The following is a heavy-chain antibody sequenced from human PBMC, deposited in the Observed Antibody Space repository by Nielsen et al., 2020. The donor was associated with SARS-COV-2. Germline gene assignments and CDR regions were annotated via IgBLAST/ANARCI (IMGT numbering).Heavy chain of an antibody. CDR2: ISYDGSNK. CDR1: GFTFSSYG. J-gene: IGHJ6*02. CDR3: AKDGGAIWFGELWDGMDV. Sequence: GESLKISCAASGFTFSSYGMHWVRQAPGKGLEWVAVISYDGSNKYYADSVKGRFTISRDNSKNTLYLQMNSLRAEDTAVYYCAKDGGAIWFGELWDGMDVWGQGTTVTVSS. V-gene: IGHV3-30*18. D-gene: IGHD3-10*01.